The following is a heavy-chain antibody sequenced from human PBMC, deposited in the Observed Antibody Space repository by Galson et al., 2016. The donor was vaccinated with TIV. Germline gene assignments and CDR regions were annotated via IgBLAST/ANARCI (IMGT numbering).Heavy chain of an antibody. Sequence: PALVKPTQTLTLTCTFSGFSLSTTKVGVAWVRQPPGEALEWLALIYWDDDKRYSPSLRSRLAISKDTSKNQVVLIMTNMDPVDTATYYCTHLPNMFYYGMAVWGQGTTVTVS. CDR2: IYWDDDK. J-gene: IGHJ6*02. CDR3: THLPNMFYYGMAV. D-gene: IGHD3-10*02. V-gene: IGHV2-5*02. CDR1: GFSLSTTKVG.